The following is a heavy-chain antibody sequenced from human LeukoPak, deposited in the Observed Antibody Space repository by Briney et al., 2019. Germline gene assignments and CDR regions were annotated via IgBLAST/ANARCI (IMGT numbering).Heavy chain of an antibody. D-gene: IGHD6-6*01. CDR3: ARGSWSSSIDY. J-gene: IGHJ4*02. Sequence: SETLSLTCTVSGGSISSGDYYWSWIRQPPGKDLEYIGYIYYSGSTYYNPSLKSRITISVDTSKNQFSLKLSSVTAADTAVYYCARGSWSSSIDYWGQGTLVTVSS. CDR1: GGSISSGDYY. V-gene: IGHV4-30-4*01. CDR2: IYYSGST.